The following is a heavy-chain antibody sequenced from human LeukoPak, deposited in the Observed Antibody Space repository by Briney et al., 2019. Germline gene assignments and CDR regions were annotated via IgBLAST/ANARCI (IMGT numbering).Heavy chain of an antibody. V-gene: IGHV2-5*02. D-gene: IGHD6-13*01. CDR1: GISLNTSGVG. Sequence: ESGPTLVNPTQTLTLTSSFSGISLNTSGVGVGCIRKPSGKALEWLALIYGDDDKRYRSSLKNRLTVTKDTSKKQVLLTMTNMDPVDTGTYYCAHRGSSWFDPWGRGTLVTVSS. J-gene: IGHJ5*02. CDR2: IYGDDDK. CDR3: AHRGSSWFDP.